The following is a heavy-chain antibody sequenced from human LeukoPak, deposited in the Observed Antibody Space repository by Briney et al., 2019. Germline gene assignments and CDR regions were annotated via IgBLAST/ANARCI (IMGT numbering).Heavy chain of an antibody. J-gene: IGHJ5*02. CDR1: GFTFSSYA. D-gene: IGHD5-18*01. CDR2: ISYDGSNK. V-gene: IGHV3-30*04. Sequence: PGGSLRLSCAASGFTFSSYAMHWVRQAPGKGLEWVAVISYDGSNKYYADSVKGRFTISRDNSKNTLYLQMNSLRAEDMAVYYCARTTAMVTSWFDPWGQGTLVTVSS. CDR3: ARTTAMVTSWFDP.